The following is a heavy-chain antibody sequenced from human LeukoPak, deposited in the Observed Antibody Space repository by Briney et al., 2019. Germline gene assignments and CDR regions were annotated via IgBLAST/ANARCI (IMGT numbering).Heavy chain of an antibody. D-gene: IGHD1-1*01. CDR1: GYTFTSYG. CDR3: ARVQVSDDNWGFFAY. V-gene: IGHV1-18*01. J-gene: IGHJ4*02. Sequence: ASVKVSCKASGYTFTSYGISWVRQAPGQGLEWMGWINPDNGNTNYAQKFQGRVTMTTDTSKSTAHMELKSLRADDTAVYYCARVQVSDDNWGFFAYWGQGTLVTVCS. CDR2: INPDNGNT.